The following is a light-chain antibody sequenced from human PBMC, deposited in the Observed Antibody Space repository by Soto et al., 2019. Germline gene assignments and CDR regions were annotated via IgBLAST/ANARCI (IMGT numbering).Light chain of an antibody. CDR1: QGISSY. CDR3: QQLNSYPYQIT. J-gene: IGKJ5*01. CDR2: AAS. Sequence: DIQLTQSPSFLSASVGDRVTSTCRASQGISSYLAWYQQKQGKAPKLLIYAASTLQSGVPSRFSGSGSGTEFTLTISSLQPEDFATYYCQQLNSYPYQITFGQGTRLEIK. V-gene: IGKV1-9*01.